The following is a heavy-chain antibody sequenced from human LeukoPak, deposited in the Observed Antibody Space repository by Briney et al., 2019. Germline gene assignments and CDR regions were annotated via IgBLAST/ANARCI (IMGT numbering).Heavy chain of an antibody. CDR2: ISYDGSNK. Sequence: GGSLRLSCAASGFTFSSYAMHGVRQAPGKGLEWVAVISYDGSNKYYADSVKGRFTISRDNSKNTLYLQMNSLRAEDTAVYYCAKAVGGVYYFDYWGQGTLVTVSS. V-gene: IGHV3-30*04. CDR1: GFTFSSYA. CDR3: AKAVGGVYYFDY. D-gene: IGHD3-16*01. J-gene: IGHJ4*02.